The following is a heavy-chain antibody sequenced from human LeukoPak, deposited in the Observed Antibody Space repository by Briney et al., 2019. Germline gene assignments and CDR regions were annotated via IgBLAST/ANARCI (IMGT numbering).Heavy chain of an antibody. D-gene: IGHD3-10*01. V-gene: IGHV4-61*02. CDR2: IYTSGST. Sequence: SETLSLTCTVSGGSISSGSYYWSWIRQPAGKGLEWIGRIYTSGSTNYNPSLKSRVTISVDTSKNQFSLRLSSVTAADTAVYYCARYYGSGSYPAYGMDVWGQGTTVTVSS. CDR3: ARYYGSGSYPAYGMDV. J-gene: IGHJ6*02. CDR1: GGSISSGSYY.